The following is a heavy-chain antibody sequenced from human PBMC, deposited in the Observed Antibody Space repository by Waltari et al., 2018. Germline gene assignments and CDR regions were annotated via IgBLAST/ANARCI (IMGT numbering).Heavy chain of an antibody. V-gene: IGHV4-4*02. D-gene: IGHD2-15*01. Sequence: QLQASGPGLVNPSGTLSPISAASGDSMSPTYWWSWVRQTPGKGLEWIGQVHGSGRTNYNPSFAGRVTMSLDTSAYHFALKLTSATAADTALYFCARDRGRGLYLDTWGQGTLVTVSP. J-gene: IGHJ4*02. CDR1: GDSMSPTYW. CDR3: ARDRGRGLYLDT. CDR2: VHGSGRT.